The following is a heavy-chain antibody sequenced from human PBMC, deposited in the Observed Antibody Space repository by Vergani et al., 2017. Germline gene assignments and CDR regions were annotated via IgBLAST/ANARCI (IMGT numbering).Heavy chain of an antibody. V-gene: IGHV3-21*01. J-gene: IGHJ3*02. Sequence: EVQLVESGGGLVKPGGSLRLSCAASGFTFSSYSMNWVRQAPGKGLEWVSSISSSSSYIYYADSVKGRFTISRDNAKNSLYLQMNSLRAEDTAVYYCARGVTTPYDAFDIWGQGTMVTVSS. CDR3: ARGVTTPYDAFDI. CDR2: ISSSSSYI. D-gene: IGHD3-3*01. CDR1: GFTFSSYS.